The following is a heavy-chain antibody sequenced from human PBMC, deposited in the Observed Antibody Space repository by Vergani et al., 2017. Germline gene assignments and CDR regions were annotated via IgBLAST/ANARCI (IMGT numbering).Heavy chain of an antibody. J-gene: IGHJ4*02. CDR3: ARDYSDYGVDY. Sequence: VHLVESGGGLVQPGRSLRLSCSGSGFTLGDYAMTWVRQAPGKGLEWVAVIWFDGNNKYYADSVKGRFTVSRDNSKNTLFLQMNSLRVEDTAVYYCARDYSDYGVDYWGQGTLVTVSS. V-gene: IGHV3-33*01. D-gene: IGHD4-11*01. CDR1: GFTLGDYA. CDR2: IWFDGNNK.